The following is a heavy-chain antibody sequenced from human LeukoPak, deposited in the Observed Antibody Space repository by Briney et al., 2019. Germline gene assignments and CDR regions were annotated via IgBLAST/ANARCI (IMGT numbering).Heavy chain of an antibody. CDR2: IYYSGST. Sequence: SETLSLTCTVCGGSISSSSYYWGWIRQPPGKGLEWIGSIYYSGSTYYNPSLKSRVTISVDTSKNQFSLKLSSVTAADTAVYYCARNYYYYYMDVWGKGTTVTVSS. J-gene: IGHJ6*03. CDR1: GGSISSSSYY. V-gene: IGHV4-39*01. CDR3: ARNYYYYYMDV.